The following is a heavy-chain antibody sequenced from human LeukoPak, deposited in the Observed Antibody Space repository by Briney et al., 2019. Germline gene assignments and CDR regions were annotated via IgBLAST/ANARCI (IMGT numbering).Heavy chain of an antibody. CDR2: ISYDGSNK. CDR3: ARVYEDYVSGFYY. Sequence: GGSLRLSCAASGFTFSSYAMHWVRQAPGKGLEWVAVISYDGSNKYYADSVKGRFTISRDNSKNTLYLQMNSLRAEDTAVYYCARVYEDYVSGFYYWGQGTLVTVSS. J-gene: IGHJ4*02. D-gene: IGHD4-17*01. CDR1: GFTFSSYA. V-gene: IGHV3-30*04.